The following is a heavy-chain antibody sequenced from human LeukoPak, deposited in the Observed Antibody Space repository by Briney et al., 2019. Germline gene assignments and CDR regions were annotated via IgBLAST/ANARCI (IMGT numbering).Heavy chain of an antibody. D-gene: IGHD3-3*01. CDR2: IYYSGST. CDR1: GGSISSNNYY. V-gene: IGHV4-39*01. J-gene: IGHJ4*02. Sequence: SETLSLTCTVSGGSISSNNYYWGWIRQPPGKGLEWIGSIYYSGSTYYNPSLKSRVTISVDTSKNQFSLKLSSVTAADTAVYYCARHSAYYDFWSGYSTFDYWGQGTLVTVSS. CDR3: ARHSAYYDFWSGYSTFDY.